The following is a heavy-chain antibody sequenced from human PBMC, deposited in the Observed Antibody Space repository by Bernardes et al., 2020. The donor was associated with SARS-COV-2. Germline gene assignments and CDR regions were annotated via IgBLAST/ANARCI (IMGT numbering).Heavy chain of an antibody. V-gene: IGHV3-48*02. CDR2: ISSSSTI. Sequence: GGSLRLSCAASGFTVSSNYMSWVRQAPGKGLEWVSYISSSSTIYYADSVKGRFTISRDNAKNSLYLQMNSLRDEDTAVYYCAGDQSVVTDYYYGMDVWGQGTTVTVSS. D-gene: IGHD2-21*02. CDR3: AGDQSVVTDYYYGMDV. CDR1: GFTVSSNY. J-gene: IGHJ6*02.